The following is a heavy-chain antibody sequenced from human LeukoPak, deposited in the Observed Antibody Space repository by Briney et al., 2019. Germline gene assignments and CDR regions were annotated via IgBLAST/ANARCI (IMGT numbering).Heavy chain of an antibody. CDR2: IHYTGST. Sequence: SETLSLTCTVSGGFINNYYWSWMRQPPGKGLEWIGYIHYTGSTKYNPSLQSRVTISVDTSKNQISLKLSSVTAADTAVYFCARYRSSALDYWGQGALVTVSS. CDR1: GGFINNYY. J-gene: IGHJ4*02. CDR3: ARYRSSALDY. D-gene: IGHD6-19*01. V-gene: IGHV4-59*01.